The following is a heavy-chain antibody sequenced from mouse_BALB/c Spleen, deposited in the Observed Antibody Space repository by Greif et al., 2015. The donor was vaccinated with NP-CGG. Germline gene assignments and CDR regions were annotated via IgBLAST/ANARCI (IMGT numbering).Heavy chain of an antibody. CDR2: IDPENGDT. Sequence: VQLQQSGAELVRSGASVKLSCTASGFNIKDYYMHWVKQRPEQGLEWIGWIDPENGDTEYAPKFQGKATMTADTSSNTAYLQLSSLTSEDTAVYYCNANDGYYKRFAYWGQGTLVTVSA. CDR3: NANDGYYKRFAY. V-gene: IGHV14-4*02. J-gene: IGHJ3*01. D-gene: IGHD2-3*01. CDR1: GFNIKDYY.